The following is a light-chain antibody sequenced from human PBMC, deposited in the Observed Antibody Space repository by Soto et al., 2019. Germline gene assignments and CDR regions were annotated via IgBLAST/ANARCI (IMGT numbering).Light chain of an antibody. Sequence: DIQLTQSPSTLSASVGDSVTLTCLASQSISSWLAWYQQKPGKAPKLLIYKASSLESGVPSRFSGSGSGTEFTLTISSLQPDDFATYYCQQYNSYPWTFGQGTKVDIK. CDR1: QSISSW. J-gene: IGKJ1*01. CDR2: KAS. CDR3: QQYNSYPWT. V-gene: IGKV1-5*03.